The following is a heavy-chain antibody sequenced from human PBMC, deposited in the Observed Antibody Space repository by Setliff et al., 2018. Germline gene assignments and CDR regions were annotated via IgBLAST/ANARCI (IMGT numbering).Heavy chain of an antibody. V-gene: IGHV4-38-2*02. CDR1: GYSISSGYY. D-gene: IGHD5-18*01. CDR3: ARATAGVLIGGP. Sequence: PSETLSLTCTVSGYSISSGYYWGWIRQPPGKGLEWIGYIYYSGDTYFNPSLKSRTTISVDTSKGQFSLKLNSVTAADTAVYYCARATAGVLIGGPWGQGTMVTVSS. CDR2: IYYSGDT. J-gene: IGHJ3*01.